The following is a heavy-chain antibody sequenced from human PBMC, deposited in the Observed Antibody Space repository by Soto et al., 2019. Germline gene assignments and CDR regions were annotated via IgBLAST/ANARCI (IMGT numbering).Heavy chain of an antibody. CDR1: GFTFSDYY. J-gene: IGHJ4*02. D-gene: IGHD1-1*01. CDR2: ISSSSSYT. Sequence: PGGSLRLSCAASGFTFSDYYMSWIRQAPGKGLEWVSYISSSSSYTNYADSVKGRFTISRDNAKNTLYLQMNSLRAEDTAVYYCARYLLEWQAIDYWGQGTLVTVSS. CDR3: ARYLLEWQAIDY. V-gene: IGHV3-11*06.